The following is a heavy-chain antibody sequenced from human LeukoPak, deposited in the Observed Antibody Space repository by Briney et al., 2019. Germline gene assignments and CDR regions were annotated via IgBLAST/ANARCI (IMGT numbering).Heavy chain of an antibody. J-gene: IGHJ4*02. CDR1: GFTFSSYG. D-gene: IGHD2-2*01. CDR3: AKLSSTSWTFDY. CDR2: ISYDGSNK. Sequence: PGRSLRLSCAASGFTFSSYGMHWVSQAPGKGLEWVAVISYDGSNKYYADSVKGRFTISRDNSKNTLYLQMNSLRAEDTAVYYCAKLSSTSWTFDYWGQGTLVTVSS. V-gene: IGHV3-30*18.